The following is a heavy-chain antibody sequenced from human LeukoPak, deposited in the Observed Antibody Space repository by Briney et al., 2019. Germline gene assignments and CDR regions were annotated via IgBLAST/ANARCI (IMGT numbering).Heavy chain of an antibody. J-gene: IGHJ5*02. V-gene: IGHV3-74*01. Sequence: GGSERLSCAASGFTFSNYWMHWIRQAPGKGLVWVSRINSDGINTSYADSVKGRFTISRDNAKNTLNLQMNSLRAEDTAVYYCARDLGQYYDTSDNWFDPWGQGTLVTVSS. CDR3: ARDLGQYYDTSDNWFDP. D-gene: IGHD3-22*01. CDR2: INSDGINT. CDR1: GFTFSNYW.